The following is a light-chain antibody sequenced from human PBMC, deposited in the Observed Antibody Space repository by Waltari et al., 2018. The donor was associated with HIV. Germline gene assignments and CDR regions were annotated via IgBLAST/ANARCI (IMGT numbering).Light chain of an antibody. CDR3: QQYYNYPLT. J-gene: IGKJ4*01. CDR2: TAS. CDR1: QDLRNY. Sequence: AIRMTQSPSSFSASTGDRVTITCRASQDLRNYLAWYQQKPGKAPKLLIYTASTLQSGVPSRFSGSGSGTDFTLTISGLQSEDFATYYYQQYYNYPLTLGGGTKVEI. V-gene: IGKV1-8*01.